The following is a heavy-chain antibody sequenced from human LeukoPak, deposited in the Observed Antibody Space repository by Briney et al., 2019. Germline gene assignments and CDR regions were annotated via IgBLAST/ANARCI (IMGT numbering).Heavy chain of an antibody. J-gene: IGHJ4*02. CDR1: GGSISSSNW. CDR3: ARHLLWFGDHNFDY. D-gene: IGHD3-10*01. Sequence: SETLSLTCAVSGGSISSSNWWSWVRQPPGKGLEWIGEIYHSGSTNYNPSLKSRVTISVDTSKNQFSLKLSSVTAADTAVYYCARHLLWFGDHNFDYWGQGTLVTVSS. V-gene: IGHV4-4*02. CDR2: IYHSGST.